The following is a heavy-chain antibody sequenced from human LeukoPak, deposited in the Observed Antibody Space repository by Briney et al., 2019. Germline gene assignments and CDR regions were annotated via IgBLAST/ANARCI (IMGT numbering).Heavy chain of an antibody. D-gene: IGHD3-10*01. CDR3: ASLYGSGSNPLDY. CDR1: GGSISSYY. Sequence: SETLSLTCTVSGGSISSYYWSWIRQPPGKGLEWIGYIYYSGSTNYNPSLKSRVTISVDTSKNQFSLKLSSVTAADTAVYYCASLYGSGSNPLDYWGQGTLVTVSS. V-gene: IGHV4-59*08. J-gene: IGHJ4*02. CDR2: IYYSGST.